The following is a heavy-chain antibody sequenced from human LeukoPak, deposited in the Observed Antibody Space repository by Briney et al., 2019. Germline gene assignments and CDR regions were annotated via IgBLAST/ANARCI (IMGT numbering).Heavy chain of an antibody. CDR2: INHSGSA. CDR3: ARGRSSSSGRYFQH. V-gene: IGHV4-34*01. CDR1: GGSLSGYY. Sequence: SETLSLTCAVNGGSLSGYYWNWIRQPPGKGPEWIGEINHSGSANNNPSLKSRVTISIDTSKRDFSLMMSSVTAADTAVYYCARGRSSSSGRYFQHWGQGTPVTVSS. J-gene: IGHJ1*01. D-gene: IGHD6-6*01.